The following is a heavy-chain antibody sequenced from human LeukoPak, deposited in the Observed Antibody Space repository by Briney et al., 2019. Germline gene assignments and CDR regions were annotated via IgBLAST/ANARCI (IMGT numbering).Heavy chain of an antibody. CDR3: ARGTPPTAMVQSDFDY. Sequence: PGGSLRLSCAASGFTFSSYAMHWVRQAPGKGLEWVAVISYDGSNKYYADSVKGRFTISRDNSKNTLYLQMNSLRAEDTAVYYCARGTPPTAMVQSDFDYWGQGTLVTASS. CDR2: ISYDGSNK. D-gene: IGHD5-18*01. V-gene: IGHV3-30-3*01. J-gene: IGHJ4*02. CDR1: GFTFSSYA.